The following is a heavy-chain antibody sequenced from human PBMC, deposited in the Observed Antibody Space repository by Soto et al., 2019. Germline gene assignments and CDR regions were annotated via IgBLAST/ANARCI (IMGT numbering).Heavy chain of an antibody. Sequence: QVQLVESGGVLVKPGGSLRLSCAASGFAFGDYYMTWIRQAPGKGLEWVAYISSTGAYTNYADSVKGRFTISRDNAKKSLYLQMYSLRDEDTAVYYCVRDPSKRAPPDYWGQGTLVTVSS. CDR2: ISSTGAYT. CDR3: VRDPSKRAPPDY. J-gene: IGHJ4*02. CDR1: GFAFGDYY. V-gene: IGHV3-11*05.